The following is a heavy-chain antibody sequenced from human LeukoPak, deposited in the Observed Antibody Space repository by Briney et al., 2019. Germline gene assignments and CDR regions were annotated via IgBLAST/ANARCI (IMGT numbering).Heavy chain of an antibody. CDR1: GYTYTGYY. CDR3: ARGEIVGATKLKIMPDY. D-gene: IGHD1-26*01. J-gene: IGHJ4*02. V-gene: IGHV1-2*06. Sequence: ASVKVSCKASGYTYTGYYMHWVRQAPGQGLAWMGRINPNSGGTNYAQKFQGRVTMTRDTSISTAYMELSRLRSDDTAVYYCARGEIVGATKLKIMPDYWGQGTLVTVPS. CDR2: INPNSGGT.